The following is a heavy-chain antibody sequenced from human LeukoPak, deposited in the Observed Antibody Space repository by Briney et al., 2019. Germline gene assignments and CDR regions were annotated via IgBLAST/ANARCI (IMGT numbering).Heavy chain of an antibody. Sequence: ASVKVSCKASGYTFTSYDINWVRQATGQGLEWMGWMNPNSGNTGYAQKFQGRVTMTRNTSISTAYMELSSLRSEDTAVYYCARGEEYYDFWSGYYPPLRPIDYWGQGTLATVSS. CDR2: MNPNSGNT. J-gene: IGHJ4*02. CDR1: GYTFTSYD. D-gene: IGHD3-3*01. CDR3: ARGEEYYDFWSGYYPPLRPIDY. V-gene: IGHV1-8*01.